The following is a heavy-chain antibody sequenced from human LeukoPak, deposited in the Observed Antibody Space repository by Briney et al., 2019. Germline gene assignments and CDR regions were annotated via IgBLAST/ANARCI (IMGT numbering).Heavy chain of an antibody. CDR1: GYTFSSYG. CDR3: AKDSLGVGIPTVIGIFDY. D-gene: IGHD2-2*02. Sequence: GGSLRLSCAASGYTFSSYGMHWVRQAPGKGLEWVAVISYDGSNEYYADSVKGRFTISRDNTKNTLYLQMYSLRAEDTAVYYCAKDSLGVGIPTVIGIFDYWGQGTLVTVSS. CDR2: ISYDGSNE. J-gene: IGHJ4*02. V-gene: IGHV3-30*18.